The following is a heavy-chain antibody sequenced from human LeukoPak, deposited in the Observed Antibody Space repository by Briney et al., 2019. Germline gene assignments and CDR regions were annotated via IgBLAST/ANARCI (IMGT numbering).Heavy chain of an antibody. D-gene: IGHD3-22*01. CDR2: IWYDGSKK. CDR3: ARGYSSGYYGDY. V-gene: IGHV3-33*01. J-gene: IGHJ4*02. Sequence: GGSLRLSCAASGFTFSSYGIHWVRQAPGKGLEWMAVIWYDGSKKFYADSVKGRFTISRDNSKNTLYLQMNSLRAEDTAVYYCARGYSSGYYGDYWGQGTLVTVSS. CDR1: GFTFSSYG.